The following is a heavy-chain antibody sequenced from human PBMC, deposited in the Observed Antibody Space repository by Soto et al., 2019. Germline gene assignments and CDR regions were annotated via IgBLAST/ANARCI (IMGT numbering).Heavy chain of an antibody. CDR2: ISYDGSNK. V-gene: IGHV3-30-3*01. Sequence: PGGSLRLSCAASGFTFSSYAMHWVRQAPGKGLEWVAVISYDGSNKYYADSVKGRFTISRDNSKNTLYLQMNSLRAEDTAVYYCARDRYSSSRFDYWGQGTLVTVSS. J-gene: IGHJ4*02. CDR1: GFTFSSYA. D-gene: IGHD6-6*01. CDR3: ARDRYSSSRFDY.